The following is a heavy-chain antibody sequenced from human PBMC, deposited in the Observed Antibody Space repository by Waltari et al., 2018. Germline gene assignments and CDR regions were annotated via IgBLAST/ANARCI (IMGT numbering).Heavy chain of an antibody. D-gene: IGHD1-1*01. CDR1: GFTFSSYW. CDR2: ITQDGSEK. V-gene: IGHV3-7*01. CDR3: ARGGRGRRHYYHDYGMDV. J-gene: IGHJ6*02. Sequence: EVQLVESGGGLVQPGGSLRLSCAASGFTFSSYWMSWVRQAPGKGLEWVANITQDGSEKHYGDSVKGRCTISRDNAKNSRYLQMNSLRAEDTAVYYCARGGRGRRHYYHDYGMDVWGQGTTVTVSS.